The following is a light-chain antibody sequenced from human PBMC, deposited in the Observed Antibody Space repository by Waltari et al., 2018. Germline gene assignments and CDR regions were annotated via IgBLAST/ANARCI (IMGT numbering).Light chain of an antibody. Sequence: DIVLTQSPATLSLSPGERATLSCRASPSVSSYLAWYQQKPGQAPRLLIYDASNRATGIPARFSGSGSGTDFTLTISSLEPEDFAVYYCQQRSNWPSITFGQGTRLEIK. CDR3: QQRSNWPSIT. CDR2: DAS. J-gene: IGKJ5*01. V-gene: IGKV3-11*01. CDR1: PSVSSY.